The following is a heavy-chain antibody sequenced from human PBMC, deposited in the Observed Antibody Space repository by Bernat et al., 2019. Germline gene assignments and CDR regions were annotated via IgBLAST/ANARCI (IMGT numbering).Heavy chain of an antibody. CDR3: ARDLSNVAAAVY. Sequence: QVQLVESGGGVVQPGRSLRLSCAASGFTFSSYGMHWVRQAPGKGLEWVAVIWYDGSNKYYADSVKGRFTISRDNSKNTLYLQMNSLRAEDTAVYYCARDLSNVAAAVYWGQGTLVTVSS. J-gene: IGHJ4*02. CDR1: GFTFSSYG. V-gene: IGHV3-33*01. CDR2: IWYDGSNK. D-gene: IGHD6-13*01.